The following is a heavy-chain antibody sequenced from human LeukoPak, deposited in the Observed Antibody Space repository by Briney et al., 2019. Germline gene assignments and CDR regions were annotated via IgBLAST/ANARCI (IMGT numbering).Heavy chain of an antibody. CDR2: TSYDGSK. Sequence: GGSLRLSCAASGFTFSTYAMHWVRQAPGKGLEWVALTSYDGSKDYADSVKGRFTISRDNSKNTLYLQMDSLRSEDTAVYYCTREVLVRGARYHGMDVWGQGTTVTVSS. CDR1: GFTFSTYA. CDR3: TREVLVRGARYHGMDV. J-gene: IGHJ6*02. D-gene: IGHD3-10*01. V-gene: IGHV3-30*04.